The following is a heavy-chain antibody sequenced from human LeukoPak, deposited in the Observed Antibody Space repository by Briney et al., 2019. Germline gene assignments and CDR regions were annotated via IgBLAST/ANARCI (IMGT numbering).Heavy chain of an antibody. CDR2: TSSSGSSI. V-gene: IGHV3-48*03. CDR3: ARPNYYDRSGYYYGYYYYGMAV. CDR1: GFTFSSYE. Sequence: GGSLRLSCAASGFTFSSYEMNWVRQAPGKGLECVSYTSSSGSSIYYAHSVKGRFTISRDNAQDSLYLQMNSLRAEDTAVYYCARPNYYDRSGYYYGYYYYGMAVWGQGTTVTVSS. J-gene: IGHJ6*02. D-gene: IGHD3-22*01.